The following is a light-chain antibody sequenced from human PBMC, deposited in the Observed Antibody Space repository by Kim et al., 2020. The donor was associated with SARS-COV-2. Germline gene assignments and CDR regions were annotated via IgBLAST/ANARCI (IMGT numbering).Light chain of an antibody. CDR1: SSNIGSNT. CDR2: TND. V-gene: IGLV1-44*01. CDR3: VAWDDRLNGWV. Sequence: QSVLTQPPSASGTPGQRVTISCSGSSSNIGSNTVNWYQQLPGTAPKLLIFTNDQRPSGVPDRFSGSKSGTSASLAISGLQSEDETDYYCVAWDDRLNGWVFGGGTKLTVL. J-gene: IGLJ3*02.